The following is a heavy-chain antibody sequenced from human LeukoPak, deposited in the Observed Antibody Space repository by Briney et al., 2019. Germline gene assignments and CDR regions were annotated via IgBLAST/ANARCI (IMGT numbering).Heavy chain of an antibody. CDR3: RIAADAFDI. CDR1: GGSFSGYY. Sequence: SETLSLTCAVYGGSFSGYYWSWIRQPPGKGLEWIGEINHSGSTNYNPSLKSRVTISVDTSKNQFSLKLSSATAADTAVYYCRIAADAFDIWGQGTMVTVSS. CDR2: INHSGST. J-gene: IGHJ3*02. D-gene: IGHD6-13*01. V-gene: IGHV4-34*01.